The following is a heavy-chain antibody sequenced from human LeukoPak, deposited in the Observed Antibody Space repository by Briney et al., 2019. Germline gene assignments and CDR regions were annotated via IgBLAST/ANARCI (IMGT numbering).Heavy chain of an antibody. CDR2: INPDGSKE. D-gene: IGHD4-11*01. CDR1: GFTFGSSW. CDR3: ARDSAYSAFDY. Sequence: GGSLRLSCAASGFTFGSSWMCWVRQAPGRGLERVAIINPDGSKEYYMDSVKGRFTISRDYVKNSLYLQMDSLRAEDTAVYYCARDSAYSAFDYWGQGALVTVSS. V-gene: IGHV3-7*01. J-gene: IGHJ4*02.